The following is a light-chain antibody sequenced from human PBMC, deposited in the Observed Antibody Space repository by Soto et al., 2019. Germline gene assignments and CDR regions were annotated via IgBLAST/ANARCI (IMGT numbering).Light chain of an antibody. Sequence: QSVLTQPPSVSGAPRQRVTISCTGSGSNIGPTYDVHWYQQLPGTAPKLLIYGNKNRPSGVPDRFSGSKSGTSASLAITGLQAEDEAGYYCLSYDTSLSSPYVFGTGTKVTVL. J-gene: IGLJ1*01. CDR1: GSNIGPTYD. V-gene: IGLV1-40*01. CDR3: LSYDTSLSSPYV. CDR2: GNK.